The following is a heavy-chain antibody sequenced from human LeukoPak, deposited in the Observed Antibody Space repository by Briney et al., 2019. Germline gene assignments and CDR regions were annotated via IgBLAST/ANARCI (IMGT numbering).Heavy chain of an antibody. D-gene: IGHD1-26*01. V-gene: IGHV3-7*01. J-gene: IGHJ4*02. CDR3: ARDFSSGSYYGDYYFDY. CDR1: GFTFSSYL. Sequence: PGGSLRLSCVASGFTFSSYLMTWVRQAPGKGLEWVANIKEDGSEKYYVDSVKGRFTISRDNAKNSLYLQMNSLRAEDTAVYYCARDFSSGSYYGDYYFDYWGQGTLVTVSS. CDR2: IKEDGSEK.